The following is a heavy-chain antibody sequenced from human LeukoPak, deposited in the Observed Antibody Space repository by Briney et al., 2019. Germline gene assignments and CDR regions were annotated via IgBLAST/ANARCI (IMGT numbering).Heavy chain of an antibody. CDR2: ISGGGGST. CDR1: GFTFSSYA. CDR3: AKSAADYSSSSFDY. Sequence: SGGSLRLSCAASGFTFSSYAMSWVRQAPRKGLEWVSSISGGGGSTYYADSVKGRFTISRYNSKNTLYMQMNSLRAEDTAVYYCAKSAADYSSSSFDYWGQGTLVTVSS. V-gene: IGHV3-23*01. J-gene: IGHJ4*02. D-gene: IGHD6-6*01.